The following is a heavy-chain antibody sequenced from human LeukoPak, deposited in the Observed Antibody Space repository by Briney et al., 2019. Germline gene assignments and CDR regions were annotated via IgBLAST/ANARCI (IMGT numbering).Heavy chain of an antibody. CDR1: GFTFSSHG. Sequence: PGRSLRLSCVASGFTFSSHGMHWVRQVPGKGLEWVALIWYDGSNKYYSDSVKGRSTISRDNSKNTLYLQMNSLRAEDTAVYYCAREGPRGNSQFDYWGQGTLVTVSS. CDR2: IWYDGSNK. J-gene: IGHJ4*02. D-gene: IGHD4-23*01. CDR3: AREGPRGNSQFDY. V-gene: IGHV3-33*01.